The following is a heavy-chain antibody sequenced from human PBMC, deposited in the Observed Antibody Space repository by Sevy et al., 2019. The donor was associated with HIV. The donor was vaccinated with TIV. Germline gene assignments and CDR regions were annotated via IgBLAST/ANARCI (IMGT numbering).Heavy chain of an antibody. Sequence: GGSLRLSCVASGFTFSTYGIHWVRQAPGKGLEWVAVIRYDGSNKRYGDSVKGRFTISRDNSKNTMYLQMNSLRAEDTAVYYCAREGLIGVLEGPNGMDVWGHGTTVTVSS. CDR3: AREGLIGVLEGPNGMDV. CDR2: IRYDGSNK. V-gene: IGHV3-33*01. CDR1: GFTFSTYG. D-gene: IGHD3-3*01. J-gene: IGHJ6*02.